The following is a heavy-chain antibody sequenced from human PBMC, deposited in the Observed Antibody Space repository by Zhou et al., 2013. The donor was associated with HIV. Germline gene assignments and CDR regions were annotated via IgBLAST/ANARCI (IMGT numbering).Heavy chain of an antibody. CDR1: GYTFINSY. CDR2: VNPKSGRT. J-gene: IGHJ4*02. V-gene: IGHV1-2*02. CDR3: ARSDMPSGGTVY. Sequence: QVQLVQSGAEVRKPGASVKVSCKASGYTFINSYIHWVRQAPGQGLEYMGWVNPKSGRTDYKQKFQGRVTMTRDTSMDTAFMELNSLRSDDTAVYYCARSDMPSGGTVYWGQGSLITVSS. D-gene: IGHD2-2*01.